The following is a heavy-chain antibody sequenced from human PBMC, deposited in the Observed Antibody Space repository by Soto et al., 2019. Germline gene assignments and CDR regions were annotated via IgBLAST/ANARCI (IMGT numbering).Heavy chain of an antibody. CDR1: GGFISSGGCC. CDR3: ARDWSSSWSYAFDI. CDR2: INHSGST. J-gene: IGHJ3*02. V-gene: IGHV4-31*03. D-gene: IGHD6-13*01. Sequence: PSETLSLTCTVSGGFISSGGCCWAWIRQHPGKGLEWIGYINHSGSTNYNPSLKSRVTISVDTSKNQFSLKLSSVTAEDTAVYYCARDWSSSWSYAFDIWGQGTMVTVSS.